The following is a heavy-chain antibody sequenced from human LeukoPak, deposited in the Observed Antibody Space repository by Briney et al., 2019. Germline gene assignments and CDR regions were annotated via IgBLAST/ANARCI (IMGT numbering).Heavy chain of an antibody. V-gene: IGHV1-2*06. Sequence: ASVKVSCKASGYTFTDYYMHWVRQAPGQGLEWMGRINPNSGGTNYVQKFQGRVTMTRDTSISTAYMELSRLRSDDTAVYYCARGCQWSLCPYYYYGMDVWGQGTTVTVSS. CDR2: INPNSGGT. CDR3: ARGCQWSLCPYYYYGMDV. CDR1: GYTFTDYY. J-gene: IGHJ6*02. D-gene: IGHD3-3*01.